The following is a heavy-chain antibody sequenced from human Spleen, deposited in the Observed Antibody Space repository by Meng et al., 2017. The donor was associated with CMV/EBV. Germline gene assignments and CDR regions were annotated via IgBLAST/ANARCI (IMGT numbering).Heavy chain of an antibody. CDR3: ARGGYCTSASCSPANFDP. V-gene: IGHV1-8*01. CDR1: GYTFTRYA. D-gene: IGHD2-2*01. J-gene: IGHJ5*02. CDR2: MNPNSGYT. Sequence: ASVKVSCKASGYTFTRYAINWVRQATGQGLEWMGWMNPNSGYTDYAEEFLGRVTMTRDTSISTAYMELSSLRSEDTAVYYCARGGYCTSASCSPANFDPWGQGTLVTVSS.